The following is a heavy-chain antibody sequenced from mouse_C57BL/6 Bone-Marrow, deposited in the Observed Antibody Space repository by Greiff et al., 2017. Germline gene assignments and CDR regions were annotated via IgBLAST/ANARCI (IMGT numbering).Heavy chain of an antibody. J-gene: IGHJ2*01. V-gene: IGHV1-52*01. Sequence: QVQLQQPGAELVRPGSSVKLSCKASGYTFTSYWMHWVKQRPIQGLEWIGNIDPSDSETHYNQKFKDKATLTVDKSSSTAYMQLSSLTSEDSAVYYCARRTAQAYFDYWGQGTTRTVSS. CDR1: GYTFTSYW. CDR2: IDPSDSET. CDR3: ARRTAQAYFDY. D-gene: IGHD3-2*02.